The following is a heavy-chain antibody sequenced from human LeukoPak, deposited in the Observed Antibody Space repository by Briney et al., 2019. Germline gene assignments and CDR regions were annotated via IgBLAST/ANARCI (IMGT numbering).Heavy chain of an antibody. CDR3: ARAYCTSVRCYKGFDS. J-gene: IGHJ5*01. CDR2: IYPGDSDD. D-gene: IGHD2-2*02. CDR1: GYTFVNYW. V-gene: IGHV5-51*01. Sequence: GESLKISCKGSGYTFVNYWIGWVRQMPGKGLEWMGLIYPGDSDDKYSPSFQGQVTISVDKSITTAYLQWSSLKASDTAMYYCARAYCTSVRCYKGFDSWGQGTLVTVSS.